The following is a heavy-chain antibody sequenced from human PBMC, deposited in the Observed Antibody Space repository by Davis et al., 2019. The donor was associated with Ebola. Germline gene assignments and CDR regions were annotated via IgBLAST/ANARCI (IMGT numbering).Heavy chain of an antibody. CDR2: IGVRGTT. V-gene: IGHV3-23*01. CDR1: GFTFSSYT. Sequence: GESLKISCAASGFTFSSYTMNWVRQAPGKGLECVSAIGVRGTTDYADSVKGRFTISRDNSKNMLYLQMNSLRADDTAVYFCVQGTTSCRVWGQGTLVTVSS. J-gene: IGHJ4*02. CDR3: VQGTTSCRV. D-gene: IGHD2-2*01.